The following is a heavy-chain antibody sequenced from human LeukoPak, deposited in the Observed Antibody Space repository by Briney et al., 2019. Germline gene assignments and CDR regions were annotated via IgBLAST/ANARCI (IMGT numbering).Heavy chain of an antibody. Sequence: PGGSLRLPCAASGFTFSSYWMSWVRQAPGKGLEWVANIKQDGSEKYYVDSVRGRFTISRDNAKNSLYLQMNSLRAEDTAVYYCARSPYDFWSGYYAFDIWGQGTMVTVSS. CDR3: ARSPYDFWSGYYAFDI. D-gene: IGHD3-3*01. V-gene: IGHV3-7*01. CDR2: IKQDGSEK. J-gene: IGHJ3*02. CDR1: GFTFSSYW.